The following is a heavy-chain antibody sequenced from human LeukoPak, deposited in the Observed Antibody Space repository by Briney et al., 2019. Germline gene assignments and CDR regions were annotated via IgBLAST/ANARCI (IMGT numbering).Heavy chain of an antibody. J-gene: IGHJ4*02. CDR2: TSTSGSTT. D-gene: IGHD2-21*01. V-gene: IGHV3-48*03. CDR3: TRNGGGLDY. CDR1: GFTFSSYE. Sequence: GGSLRLSCAASGFTFSSYEIIWVRQAPGKGLEWISYTSTSGSTTNYADSVKGRFTISGDNAKNSLFLQMNSLRGEDTAVYYCTRNGGGLDYWGQGTLVTVSS.